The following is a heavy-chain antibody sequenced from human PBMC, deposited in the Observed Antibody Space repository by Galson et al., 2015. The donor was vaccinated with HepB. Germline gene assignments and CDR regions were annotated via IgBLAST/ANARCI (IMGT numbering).Heavy chain of an antibody. CDR1: GFAFSGSA. D-gene: IGHD6-13*01. V-gene: IGHV3-73*01. Sequence: LRLSCAASGFAFSGSAIHWDRQASGRGPEWIGHIRSKATTYATLYVPSLKGRFTISRDDSKNMAYLHMRSLKTDDTAVYYCVRSGDFSGYSSRWGQGTLVAVSS. CDR2: IRSKATTYAT. CDR3: VRSGDFSGYSSR. J-gene: IGHJ4*02.